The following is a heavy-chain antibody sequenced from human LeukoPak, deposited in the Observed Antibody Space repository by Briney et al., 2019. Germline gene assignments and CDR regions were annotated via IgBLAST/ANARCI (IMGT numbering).Heavy chain of an antibody. CDR3: ARMRGRHYYYYYMDV. J-gene: IGHJ6*03. CDR1: GFTASSNY. Sequence: VGSLRLSCAAPGFTASSNYMSCVRQAPGKGLEWVSLIYSGGSTYYADSVKGRFTISRDNSKNTLYLQMNSLRAEDTAVYYCARMRGRHYYYYYMDVWGKGSTVTVSS. CDR2: IYSGGST. V-gene: IGHV3-53*01.